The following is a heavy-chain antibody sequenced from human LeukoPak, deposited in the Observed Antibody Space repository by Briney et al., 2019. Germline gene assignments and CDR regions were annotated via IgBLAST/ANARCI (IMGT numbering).Heavy chain of an antibody. CDR1: GFTFSSYE. D-gene: IGHD3-22*01. Sequence: GGSLRLSCAASGFTFSSYEMNWVRQAPGKGLEWVSYISSSGSTIYYADSVKGRFTISRDNAKNSLYLQMNSLRAEDTAVYYCARVPDYYDSSGYYVPYWGQGTLVTVSS. V-gene: IGHV3-48*03. CDR2: ISSSGSTI. J-gene: IGHJ4*02. CDR3: ARVPDYYDSSGYYVPY.